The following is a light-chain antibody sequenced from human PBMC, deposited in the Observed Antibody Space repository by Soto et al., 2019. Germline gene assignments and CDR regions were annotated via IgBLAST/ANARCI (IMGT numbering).Light chain of an antibody. CDR2: GAS. CDR3: QQENSYSLF. CDR1: QSICNW. Sequence: DILMTQSPSTLSASVGDSVTITCRASQSICNWLAWYQQKPGKAPKLLIYGASSLESGVPARFSGSGSGTEFTLTISSLQPDDVATYYCQQENSYSLFFGQGTKLEIK. J-gene: IGKJ2*01. V-gene: IGKV1-5*01.